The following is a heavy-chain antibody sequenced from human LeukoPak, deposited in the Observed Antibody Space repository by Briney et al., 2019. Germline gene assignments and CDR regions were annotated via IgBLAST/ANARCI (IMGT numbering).Heavy chain of an antibody. D-gene: IGHD3-16*01. CDR2: FHLHSGDK. CDR1: GFSFTASY. V-gene: IGHV1-2*02. J-gene: IGHJ4*02. CDR3: MRDDESDVSVLWEH. Sequence: ASVKVSCKASGFSFTASYINSGRQAPGQGLEWRGGFHLHSGDKRNEKNLKDRVTMTRATSINTAYLELRRLRSDDTAMYYCMRDDESDVSVLWEHWGQGTLVTVTS.